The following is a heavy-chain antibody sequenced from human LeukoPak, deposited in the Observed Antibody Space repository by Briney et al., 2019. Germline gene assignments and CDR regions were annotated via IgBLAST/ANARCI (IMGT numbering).Heavy chain of an antibody. D-gene: IGHD3-3*01. CDR1: GGSFSGYY. CDR2: INHSGST. Sequence: SETLSLTCAVYGGSFSGYYWSWIRQPPGKGLEWIGEINHSGSTNYNPSLKSRVTISVDTSKNQFSLKLSSVTAADTAVYYCARDFRGSVDAFDIWGQGTMVAVSS. V-gene: IGHV4-34*01. J-gene: IGHJ3*02. CDR3: ARDFRGSVDAFDI.